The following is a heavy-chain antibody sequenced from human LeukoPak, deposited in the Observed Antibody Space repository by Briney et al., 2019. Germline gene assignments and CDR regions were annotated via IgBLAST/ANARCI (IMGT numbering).Heavy chain of an antibody. CDR1: GFTFGDYT. Sequence: GGPLRLSCTASGFTFGDYTMMWFRQAPGKGLEWVGFIRSKAYGGTTEDAASVKGRFAISRDDSKSIAYLQMNSLKTEDTAVYYCIRGGANSPFDYWGQGTLVTVSS. D-gene: IGHD1-1*01. J-gene: IGHJ4*02. CDR3: IRGGANSPFDY. V-gene: IGHV3-49*03. CDR2: IRSKAYGGTT.